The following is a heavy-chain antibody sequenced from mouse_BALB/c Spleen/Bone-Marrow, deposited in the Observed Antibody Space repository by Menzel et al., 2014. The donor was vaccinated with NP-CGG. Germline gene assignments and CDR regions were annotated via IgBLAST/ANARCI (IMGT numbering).Heavy chain of an antibody. V-gene: IGHV14-3*02. J-gene: IGHJ4*01. CDR2: IDPANGNT. CDR3: ARWEYYAMDY. D-gene: IGHD4-1*01. Sequence: LKDSGAELVKPGASVKLSCTASGFNIKDTYMHWVKQRPEQGLEWIGRIDPANGNTKYDPKFQGKATITADTSSNTAYLQLSSLTSEDTAVYYCARWEYYAMDYWGQGTSVTVSS. CDR1: GFNIKDTY.